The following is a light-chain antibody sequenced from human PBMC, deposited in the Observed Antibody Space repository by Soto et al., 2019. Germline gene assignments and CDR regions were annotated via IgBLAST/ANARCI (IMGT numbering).Light chain of an antibody. V-gene: IGLV3-1*01. CDR3: QAWDSSPGV. J-gene: IGLJ2*01. Sequence: SSELTQPPSVSVSPGQTASITCSGDKWGDKYACWYQQKPGQSPVLVIFQDNKRPSGIPERFSGSKSGNTATLTISGTQAMDEADYYCQAWDSSPGVFGGGTQLTVL. CDR1: KWGDKY. CDR2: QDN.